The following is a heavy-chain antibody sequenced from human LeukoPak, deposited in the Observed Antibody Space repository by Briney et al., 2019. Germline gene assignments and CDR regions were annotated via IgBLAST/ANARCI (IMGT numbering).Heavy chain of an antibody. D-gene: IGHD3-10*01. Sequence: GGSLRLSCAASGFTFSSYSMNWVRQAPGKGLEWVSSISSSNSYIYYADSVKGRFTISRDNAKNSLYLQMNSLRAEDTAVYYCANGGDYGSGSYSSPVDYWGQGTLVTVSS. CDR2: ISSSNSYI. J-gene: IGHJ4*02. CDR3: ANGGDYGSGSYSSPVDY. V-gene: IGHV3-21*04. CDR1: GFTFSSYS.